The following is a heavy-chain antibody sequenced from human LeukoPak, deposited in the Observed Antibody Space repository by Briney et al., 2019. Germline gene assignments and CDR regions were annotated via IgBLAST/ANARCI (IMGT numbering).Heavy chain of an antibody. J-gene: IGHJ3*02. CDR3: AKAYSSSWYELYAFDI. V-gene: IGHV3-30*18. CDR1: GFTFSSYG. Sequence: GGSLGLSCAASGFTFSSYGMHWVRQAPGKGLEWVAVISYDGSNKYYADSVKGRFTISRDNSKNTLYLQMNSLRAEDTAVYYCAKAYSSSWYELYAFDIWGQGTMVTVSS. CDR2: ISYDGSNK. D-gene: IGHD6-13*01.